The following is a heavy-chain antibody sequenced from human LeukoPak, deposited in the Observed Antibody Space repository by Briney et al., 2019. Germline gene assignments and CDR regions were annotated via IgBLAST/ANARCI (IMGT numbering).Heavy chain of an antibody. D-gene: IGHD3-10*01. CDR3: TLWFGESIY. CDR2: IKSKADGGAT. CDR1: GFIFSNAW. V-gene: IGHV3-15*01. Sequence: GGSLRLSCAASGFIFSNAWMSWARQAPGKGLEWVGRIKSKADGGATDYAAPVKSTFTISRDDSKKTLYLQMNSLKIEDTAVYYCTLWFGESIYWGQGTLVTVSS. J-gene: IGHJ4*02.